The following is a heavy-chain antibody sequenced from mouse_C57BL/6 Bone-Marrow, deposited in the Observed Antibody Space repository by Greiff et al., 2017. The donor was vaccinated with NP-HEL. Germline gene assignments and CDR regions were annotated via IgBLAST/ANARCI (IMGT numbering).Heavy chain of an antibody. CDR1: GYTFTNYW. CDR3: ARWDYDDAWFAY. CDR2: IYPGGGYT. J-gene: IGHJ3*01. D-gene: IGHD2-4*01. Sequence: VKVVESGAELVRPGTSVKMSCKASGYTFTNYWIGWAKQRPGHGLEWIGDIYPGGGYTNYNEKFKGKATLTADKSSSTAYMQFSSLTSEDSAIYYCARWDYDDAWFAYWGQGTLVTVSA. V-gene: IGHV1-63*01.